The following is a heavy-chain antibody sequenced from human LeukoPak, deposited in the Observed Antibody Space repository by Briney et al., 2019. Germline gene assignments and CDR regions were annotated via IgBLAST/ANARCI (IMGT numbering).Heavy chain of an antibody. CDR3: ARHGRQNFDY. D-gene: IGHD5-24*01. CDR1: GLTFSNYW. Sequence: GGSLRLSCAASGLTFSNYWMSWVRQAPGKGLEWVANIKEDGSEKYYGDSVRGRFTISRDNAKSSLNLQMSSLRAHDTAVYYCARHGRQNFDYWRQGTLVTVSS. V-gene: IGHV3-7*01. J-gene: IGHJ4*02. CDR2: IKEDGSEK.